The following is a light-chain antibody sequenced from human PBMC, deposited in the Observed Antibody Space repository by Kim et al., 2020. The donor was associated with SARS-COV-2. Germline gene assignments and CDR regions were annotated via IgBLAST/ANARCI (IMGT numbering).Light chain of an antibody. CDR1: SSNDGKNY. CDR3: GTWDSSLSVV. CDR2: DNN. Sequence: PGQKRPNSCSGSSSNDGKNYVSWYQQLPGTAPKLLIYDNNKRPSGIPDRFSGSKSGTSATLGITGLQTGDEADYYCGTWDSSLSVVFGGGTQLTVL. V-gene: IGLV1-51*01. J-gene: IGLJ2*01.